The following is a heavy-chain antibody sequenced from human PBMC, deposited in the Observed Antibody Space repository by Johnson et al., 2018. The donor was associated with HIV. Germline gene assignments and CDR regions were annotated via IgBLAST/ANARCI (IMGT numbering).Heavy chain of an antibody. J-gene: IGHJ3*02. CDR1: GFTLSTYG. Sequence: VQLVESGGGVVQPGRSLRLSCAASGFTLSTYGMHWVRQAPGKGLEWVAVISYDGTNKYYADSVKGRFTISRDNSKNTLSLQMISLRAEDTAMYYCAKARSLLDYGGFDAFDIWGQGTLVIVSS. V-gene: IGHV3-30*18. CDR2: ISYDGTNK. CDR3: AKARSLLDYGGFDAFDI. D-gene: IGHD4-23*01.